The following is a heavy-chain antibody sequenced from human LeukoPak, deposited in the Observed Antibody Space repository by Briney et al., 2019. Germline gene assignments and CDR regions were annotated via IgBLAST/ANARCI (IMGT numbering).Heavy chain of an antibody. J-gene: IGHJ6*03. CDR1: GYSISDGYY. V-gene: IGHV4-61*08. D-gene: IGHD5-18*01. CDR3: ARTTEGGYTYDYFYYYYMDV. Sequence: SETLSLTCTVSGYSISDGYYWSWIRQPPGKGLEWIGYIYYSGSTNYNPSLKSRVTISVDMSKNQFSLKLSSVTAADTAVYYCARTTEGGYTYDYFYYYYMDVWGKGTTVTISS. CDR2: IYYSGST.